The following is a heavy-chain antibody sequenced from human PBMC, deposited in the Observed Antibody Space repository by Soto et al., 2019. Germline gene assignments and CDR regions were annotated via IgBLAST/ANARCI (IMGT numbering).Heavy chain of an antibody. D-gene: IGHD3-3*01. J-gene: IGHJ3*02. CDR2: ISGSGGST. V-gene: IGHV3-23*01. CDR1: GFTFSSYA. CDR3: AKRPGFYDFWSGPATISGAFDI. Sequence: GGSLRLSCAASGFTFSSYAMSWVRQAPGKGLEWVSAISGSGGSTYYADSVKGRFTISRDNSKNTLYLQMNSLRAEDTAVYYCAKRPGFYDFWSGPATISGAFDIWGQGTMVTVSS.